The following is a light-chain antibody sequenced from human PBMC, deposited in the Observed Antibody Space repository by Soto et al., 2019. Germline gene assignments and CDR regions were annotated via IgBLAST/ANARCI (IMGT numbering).Light chain of an antibody. CDR1: QTISSW. V-gene: IGKV1-5*03. CDR2: KAS. J-gene: IGKJ3*01. Sequence: DIQMTQSPSTLSGSVGDRVTITCRASQTISSWLAWYQQKPGKAPKLLIYKASTLKSGVPSRFSGSGSGTEFTLTISRLEPEDFAVYYCQQYGSSPPRVTFGPGTKVDI. CDR3: QQYGSSPPRVT.